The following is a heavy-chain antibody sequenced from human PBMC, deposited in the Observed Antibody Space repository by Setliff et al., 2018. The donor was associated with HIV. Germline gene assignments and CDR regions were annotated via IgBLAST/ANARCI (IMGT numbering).Heavy chain of an antibody. CDR1: GGSISNFY. J-gene: IGHJ4*02. D-gene: IGHD1-26*01. CDR3: ACGEDSGTYGEPYDS. CDR2: IYSTGDT. V-gene: IGHV4-4*08. Sequence: PSETLSLTCSVSGGSISNFYWSWIRQPPGKGLEWVGHIYSTGDTNYNPSLKSRVFISVDLSLNQFSLKLHSVTAADTAVYYCACGEDSGTYGEPYDSWGQGALVTVSS.